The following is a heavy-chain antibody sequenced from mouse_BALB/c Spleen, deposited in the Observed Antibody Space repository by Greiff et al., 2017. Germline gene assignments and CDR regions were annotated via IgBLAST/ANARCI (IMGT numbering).Heavy chain of an antibody. V-gene: IGHV3-2*02. D-gene: IGHD1-1*01. CDR1: GYSITSYYA. CDR3: ARGGVVEGDWYFDV. CDR2: ISYSGST. Sequence: EVMLVESGPGLVKPSQSLSLTCTVTGYSITSYYAWNWIRQFPGNKLEWMGYISYSGSTSYNPSLKSRISITRDTSKNPFFLQLNSVTTEDTAKYYCARGGVVEGDWYFDVWGAGTTVTVSS. J-gene: IGHJ1*01.